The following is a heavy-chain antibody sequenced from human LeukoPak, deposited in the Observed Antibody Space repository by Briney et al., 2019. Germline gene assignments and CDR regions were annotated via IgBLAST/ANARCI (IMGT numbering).Heavy chain of an antibody. CDR1: GFTFSTYW. D-gene: IGHD6-19*01. CDR2: MRRDGNEI. CDR3: AKAGSSGWYEDY. V-gene: IGHV3-7*01. J-gene: IGHJ4*02. Sequence: GGSLRLSCSASGFTFSTYWMSWVRQAPGKGLEWVANMRRDGNEIYYLDSVRGRFTISRDNAKNSLYLQMNSLSAEDTAVYYCAKAGSSGWYEDYWGQGTLVTVSS.